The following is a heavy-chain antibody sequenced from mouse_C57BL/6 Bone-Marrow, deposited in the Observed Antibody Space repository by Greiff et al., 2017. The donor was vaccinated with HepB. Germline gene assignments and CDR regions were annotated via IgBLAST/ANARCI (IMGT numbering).Heavy chain of an antibody. CDR2: IDPENGDT. CDR3: TTVGYGSSYFDY. J-gene: IGHJ2*01. V-gene: IGHV14-4*01. D-gene: IGHD1-1*01. Sequence: DQLQQSGAELVRPGASVKLSCTASGFNIKDDYMHWVKQRPEQGLEWIGWIDPENGDTEYASKFQGKATITADTSSNTAYLQLSSLTSEDTAVYYCTTVGYGSSYFDYWGQGTTLTVSS. CDR1: GFNIKDDY.